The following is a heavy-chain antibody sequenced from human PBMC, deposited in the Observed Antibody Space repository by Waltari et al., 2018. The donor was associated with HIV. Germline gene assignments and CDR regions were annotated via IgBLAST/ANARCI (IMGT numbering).Heavy chain of an antibody. CDR2: MNPNNGNT. V-gene: IGHV1-8*01. J-gene: IGHJ5*02. Sequence: QVQLVQSGAEVKKPGASVKVSCKASGYTFSSYDINWVRQATGQGLEWMGWMNPNNGNTAYAQKFQGRVTMTMNTSISTAYMGLSSLRSEDTAVYYCARRSLPTAIPPSRGYWFDPWGQGTLVTVSS. D-gene: IGHD2-2*02. CDR1: GYTFSSYD. CDR3: ARRSLPTAIPPSRGYWFDP.